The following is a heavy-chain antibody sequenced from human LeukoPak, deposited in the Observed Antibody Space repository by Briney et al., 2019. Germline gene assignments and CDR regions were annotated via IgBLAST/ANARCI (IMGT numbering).Heavy chain of an antibody. CDR3: AKLLAAPYYFDY. CDR1: GFTFSSYA. Sequence: GGSLRLSCAASGFTFSSYAMSWVRQAPGKGLEWVSAISGSSGSTYYADSVKGRFTISRDNSKNTLYLQMNSLRAEDTAVYYCAKLLAAPYYFDYWGQGTLVTVSS. CDR2: ISGSSGST. J-gene: IGHJ4*02. D-gene: IGHD6-6*01. V-gene: IGHV3-23*01.